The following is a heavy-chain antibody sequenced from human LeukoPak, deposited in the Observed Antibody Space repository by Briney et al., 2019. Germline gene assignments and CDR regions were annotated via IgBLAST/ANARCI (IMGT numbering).Heavy chain of an antibody. CDR2: ISSDGSST. V-gene: IGHV3-74*01. CDR3: ARDYGEGGYYFDY. J-gene: IGHJ4*02. Sequence: GGSLRLPCAASGFTFSTYWMHWVRHAPGKGLVWLSRISSDGSSTNYADSVKGRFTISRDNAKNTLYPQMNSLRAEDTAVYYCARDYGEGGYYFDYWGQGTLVTVSS. CDR1: GFTFSTYW. D-gene: IGHD4-17*01.